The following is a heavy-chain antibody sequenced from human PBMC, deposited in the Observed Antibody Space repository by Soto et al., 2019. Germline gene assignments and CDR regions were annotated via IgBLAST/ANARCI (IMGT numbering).Heavy chain of an antibody. CDR1: GGTFSSYA. Sequence: QVQLVQSWAEVKKPGSSVKVSCKASGGTFSSYAISWVRQAPGQGLEWMGGFIPNFGTANYAQKFQGRVTITADEPTSTTYMELRSLSTDDMAVHYCASFEVAYNLNVGASDHWGQGTLVTVS. J-gene: IGHJ4*02. CDR2: FIPNFGTA. CDR3: ASFEVAYNLNVGASDH. V-gene: IGHV1-69*01. D-gene: IGHD1-20*01.